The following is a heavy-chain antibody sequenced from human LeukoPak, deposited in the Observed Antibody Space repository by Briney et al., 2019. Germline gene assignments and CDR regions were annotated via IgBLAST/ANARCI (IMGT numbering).Heavy chain of an antibody. CDR1: GFTFSSYE. Sequence: GGSLRLSCAASGFTFSSYEMNWVRQAPGMGLEWVSYISSGGNYIYYADSVKGRFTISRDNAKNSLYLQMNSLRAEDTAVCYCARDLYYFGSGSYVPGLPDYWGQGTLVTVSS. CDR3: ARDLYYFGSGSYVPGLPDY. V-gene: IGHV3-48*03. CDR2: ISSGGNYI. J-gene: IGHJ4*02. D-gene: IGHD3-10*01.